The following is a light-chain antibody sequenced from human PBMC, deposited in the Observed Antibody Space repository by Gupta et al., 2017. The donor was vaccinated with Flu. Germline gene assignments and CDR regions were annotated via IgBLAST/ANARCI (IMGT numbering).Light chain of an antibody. V-gene: IGKV1-39*01. CDR2: AAS. Sequence: DIQMTQSPSSLSASVGDRVTITCRASQTISTYLNWYQQTPGKAPKVLIYAASSLESGVPSRFSGSGSGTDFTLTISSLQPEDFATYYCQQSFGTPPTFGQGTKVEIK. CDR3: QQSFGTPPT. CDR1: QTISTY. J-gene: IGKJ1*01.